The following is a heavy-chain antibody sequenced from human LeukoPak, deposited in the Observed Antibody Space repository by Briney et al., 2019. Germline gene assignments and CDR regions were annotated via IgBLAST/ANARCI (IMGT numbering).Heavy chain of an antibody. V-gene: IGHV4-34*01. Sequence: SETLSLTCAVYGGSFSGYYWSWIRQPPGKGLEWIGEVNHSGSTNYNPSLKSRVTISVDTSKNQFSLKLSSVTAADTAVYYCARAVAATWGQGTLVTVSS. J-gene: IGHJ5*02. CDR2: VNHSGST. CDR1: GGSFSGYY. CDR3: ARAVAAT. D-gene: IGHD2-15*01.